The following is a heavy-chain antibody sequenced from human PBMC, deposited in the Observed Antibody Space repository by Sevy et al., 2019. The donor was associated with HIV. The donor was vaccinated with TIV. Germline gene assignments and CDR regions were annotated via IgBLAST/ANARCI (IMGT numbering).Heavy chain of an antibody. J-gene: IGHJ5*02. Sequence: GESLKISCAASGFTFSSYSMNWVRQAPGKGLEWVSYISSSSSTIYYADSVKGRFTISRDNAKNSLYLQMNSLRDEDTAVYYCARAGCSGGSCYNNVFWFDPWGQGTLVTVSS. V-gene: IGHV3-48*02. D-gene: IGHD2-15*01. CDR1: GFTFSSYS. CDR2: ISSSSSTI. CDR3: ARAGCSGGSCYNNVFWFDP.